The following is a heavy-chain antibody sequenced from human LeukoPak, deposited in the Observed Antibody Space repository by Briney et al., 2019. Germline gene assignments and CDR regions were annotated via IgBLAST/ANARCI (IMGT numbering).Heavy chain of an antibody. CDR1: GFTFSSYG. V-gene: IGHV3-33*01. CDR2: IWYDGSNK. D-gene: IGHD6-19*01. Sequence: GGSLRLSCAASGFTFSSYGMHWVRQAPGKGLEWVAVIWYDGSNKYYADSVKGRFTISRDNSKNTLYLQMNSLRAEDTAVYYCASDVSGWYGDYWGQGTLVTVSA. CDR3: ASDVSGWYGDY. J-gene: IGHJ4*02.